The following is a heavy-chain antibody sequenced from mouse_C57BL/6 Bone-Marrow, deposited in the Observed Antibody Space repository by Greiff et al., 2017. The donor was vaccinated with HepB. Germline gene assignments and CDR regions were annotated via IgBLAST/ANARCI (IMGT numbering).Heavy chain of an antibody. D-gene: IGHD2-12*01. J-gene: IGHJ3*01. CDR1: GFTFSSYT. CDR2: ISGGGGNT. Sequence: EVQVVESGGGLVKPGGSLKLSCAASGFTFSSYTMSWVRQTPEKRLEWVATISGGGGNTYYPDSVKGRFTISRDNAKNTLYLQMSSLRSEDTALYYCARRLYLIAYWGQGTLVTVSA. V-gene: IGHV5-9*01. CDR3: ARRLYLIAY.